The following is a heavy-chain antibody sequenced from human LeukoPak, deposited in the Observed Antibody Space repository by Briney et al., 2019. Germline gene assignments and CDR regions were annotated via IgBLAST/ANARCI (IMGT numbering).Heavy chain of an antibody. D-gene: IGHD1-1*01. CDR2: IYYSGST. CDR1: GGSISSYY. J-gene: IGHJ3*02. Sequence: SETLSLTCTVSGGSISSYYWSWIRQPPGKGLEWIGYIYYSGSTNYNPSLKSRVTISVDTSKNQFSLKLSSVTAADTAVYYCARDRRDPGTRGGAFDIWGQGTMVTVSS. V-gene: IGHV4-59*01. CDR3: ARDRRDPGTRGGAFDI.